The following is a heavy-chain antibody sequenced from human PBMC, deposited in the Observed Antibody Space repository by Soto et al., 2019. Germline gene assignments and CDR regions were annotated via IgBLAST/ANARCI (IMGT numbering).Heavy chain of an antibody. J-gene: IGHJ4*02. D-gene: IGHD5-18*01. Sequence: ASVKVSCKASGYTFTSYAMHWVRQAPGQRLEWMGWINAGNGNTKYSQKFQGRVTITRDTSASTAYMELSSLRSEDTAVYYCARGLNGYLHYFDEWGQGTLVTVSS. CDR3: ARGLNGYLHYFDE. CDR2: INAGNGNT. V-gene: IGHV1-3*01. CDR1: GYTFTSYA.